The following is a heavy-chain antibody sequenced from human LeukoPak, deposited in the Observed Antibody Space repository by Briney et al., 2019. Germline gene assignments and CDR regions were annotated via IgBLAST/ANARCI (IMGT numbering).Heavy chain of an antibody. Sequence: PSDTLSLTCTVSGGFINSYYWSWIRQPAGKGLEWIGRVYTSGITNYNPSLKSRITMSVDTSKNQFSLKLTSVTAADTAVYYCARHNGFDRGYYYYMDVWGKGTTVTVSS. V-gene: IGHV4-4*07. CDR1: GGFINSYY. D-gene: IGHD3-9*01. J-gene: IGHJ6*03. CDR2: VYTSGIT. CDR3: ARHNGFDRGYYYYMDV.